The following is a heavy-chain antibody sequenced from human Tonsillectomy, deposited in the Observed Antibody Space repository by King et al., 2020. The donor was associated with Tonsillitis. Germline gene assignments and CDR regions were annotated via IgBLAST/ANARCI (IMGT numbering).Heavy chain of an antibody. CDR2: MSYDGSNK. CDR3: ARDFEPLLHSSGWHSYSMYF. D-gene: IGHD6-19*01. CDR1: GFTFTNYG. Sequence: VQLVESGGGVVQPGRSLRLSCAASGFTFTNYGMHWVRQAPGKGLEWVAVMSYDGSNKYYADSVKGRFTISRDNSKNTLYLQMNSLRAEDTAGYYCARDFEPLLHSSGWHSYSMYFRGQGTTVTVSS. V-gene: IGHV3-33*05. J-gene: IGHJ6*02.